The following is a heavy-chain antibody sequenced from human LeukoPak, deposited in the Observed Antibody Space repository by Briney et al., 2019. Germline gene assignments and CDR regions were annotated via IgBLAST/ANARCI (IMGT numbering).Heavy chain of an antibody. Sequence: GGSLRLSCAASGFTFSSYARHWVRRAPGKGLGWVAVISYDGSNKYYADSVKGRFTITRDNSKNTLYLQMNSLRAEDTAVDYCAPRGANGVYGMDVWGQGTTVTVSS. CDR3: APRGANGVYGMDV. J-gene: IGHJ6*02. CDR1: GFTFSSYA. D-gene: IGHD2-8*01. CDR2: ISYDGSNK. V-gene: IGHV3-30-3*01.